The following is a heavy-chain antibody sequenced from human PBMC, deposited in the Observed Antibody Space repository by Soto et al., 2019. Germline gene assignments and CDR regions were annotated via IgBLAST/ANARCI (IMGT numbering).Heavy chain of an antibody. J-gene: IGHJ4*02. CDR3: ARGVKTYYYDSSGPLFDY. Sequence: SETLSLTCTVSVGSISSYYWSWIRQPPGKGLEWIGYIYYSGSTNYNPSLKSRVTISVDTSKNQFSLKLSSVTAADTAVYYCARGVKTYYYDSSGPLFDYWGQGTLVTVSS. V-gene: IGHV4-59*01. CDR1: VGSISSYY. CDR2: IYYSGST. D-gene: IGHD3-22*01.